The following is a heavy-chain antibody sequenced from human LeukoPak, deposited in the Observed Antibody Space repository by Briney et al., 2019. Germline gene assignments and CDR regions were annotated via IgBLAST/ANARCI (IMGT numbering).Heavy chain of an antibody. CDR2: IIPIFGTA. V-gene: IGHV1-69*13. D-gene: IGHD4-23*01. J-gene: IGHJ4*02. Sequence: EASVKVSCKASGGTFSSYAISWVRQAPGQGLEWMGGIIPIFGTANYAQKFQGRVTITADESTSTAYMELSSLRSEDTAVYYYGVGYGGPFDYWGQGTLVTVSS. CDR3: GVGYGGPFDY. CDR1: GGTFSSYA.